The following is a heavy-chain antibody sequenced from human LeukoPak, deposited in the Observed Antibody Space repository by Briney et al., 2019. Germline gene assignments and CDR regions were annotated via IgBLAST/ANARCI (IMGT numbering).Heavy chain of an antibody. D-gene: IGHD3-22*01. CDR2: IWYDGSDE. CDR3: ARDGGYHSSGPFDY. V-gene: IGHV3-33*01. J-gene: IGHJ4*02. Sequence: GSLRLSCAASGFTFSSHGMHWVRQAPGKGLEWVSIIWYDGSDEYYADSVKGRFTISRDNSKNTLYLQMNSLRAEDTAVYYCARDGGYHSSGPFDYWGQGTLVTVSS. CDR1: GFTFSSHG.